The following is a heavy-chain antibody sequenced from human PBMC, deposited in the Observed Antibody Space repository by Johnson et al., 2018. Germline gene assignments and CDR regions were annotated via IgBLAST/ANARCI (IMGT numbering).Heavy chain of an antibody. V-gene: IGHV3-48*04. CDR3: ASKSGQLLYEAFEI. D-gene: IGHD2-2*02. CDR1: GFTFSSYW. Sequence: VQLVESGGGLVQPGGSLRLSCAASGFTFSSYWMTWVRQAPGKGLEWVSYISSSGSTIYYADSVKGRFTISRDNAKTSLYLQMNSLRAEDTAVYYCASKSGQLLYEAFEIWGQGTMVTVAS. CDR2: ISSSGSTI. J-gene: IGHJ3*02.